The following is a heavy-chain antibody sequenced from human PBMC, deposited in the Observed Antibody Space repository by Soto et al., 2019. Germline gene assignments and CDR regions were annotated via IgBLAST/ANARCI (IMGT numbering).Heavy chain of an antibody. J-gene: IGHJ6*03. CDR1: GGSISSYY. Sequence: PSETLSLTCTVSGGSISSYYWSWIRQPPGKGLEWIGYIYYSGSTNYNPSLKSRVTISVDTSKNQFSLKLSSVTAADTAVYYCGIVPYGVGYYYYYMDVWGKGTTVTVSS. V-gene: IGHV4-59*01. D-gene: IGHD4-17*01. CDR3: GIVPYGVGYYYYYMDV. CDR2: IYYSGST.